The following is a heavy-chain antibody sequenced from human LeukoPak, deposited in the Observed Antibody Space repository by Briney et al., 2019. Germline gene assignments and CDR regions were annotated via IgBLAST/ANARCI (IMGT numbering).Heavy chain of an antibody. CDR2: INPNSGDT. D-gene: IGHD2-21*02. CDR3: AREGSCGGDCYNPTL. V-gene: IGHV1-2*02. CDR1: RYTFTGYY. J-gene: IGHJ4*02. Sequence: ASVKVSCKASRYTFTGYYIHWVRQAPGQGLEWMGWINPNSGDTNYAQKFQGRVTMTRDTSISTAYMELSSLIFDDTAVYYCAREGSCGGDCYNPTLWGQGTLVTVSS.